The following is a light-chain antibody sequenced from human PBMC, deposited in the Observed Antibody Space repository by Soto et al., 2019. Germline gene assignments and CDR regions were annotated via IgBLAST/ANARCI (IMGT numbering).Light chain of an antibody. CDR3: QHYGTSPFT. V-gene: IGKV3-20*01. CDR2: GAS. Sequence: EIVLTQSPGTLSLSPGERVTLSCRASQSVASSYFAWYQQKPGQAPRLLIYGASTRATGIPDRFSGSGSGTDFTLTIARLEAEDFAVYYCQHYGTSPFTFGPGTKVEIK. CDR1: QSVASSY. J-gene: IGKJ3*01.